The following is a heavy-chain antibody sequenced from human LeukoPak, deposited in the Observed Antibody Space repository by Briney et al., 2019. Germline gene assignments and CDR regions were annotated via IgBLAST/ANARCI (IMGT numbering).Heavy chain of an antibody. D-gene: IGHD5-24*01. J-gene: IGHJ4*02. CDR1: GGSISSGSYY. V-gene: IGHV4-61*10. Sequence: SETLSLTCTVSGGSISSGSYYWSWIRQPAGKGLEWIGYIYYSGSTNYNPSLKSRVTISKDTSKNQFSLNLNSVTAADTATYYCARGRDPYKVGNYWGQGTLVTVSS. CDR2: IYYSGST. CDR3: ARGRDPYKVGNY.